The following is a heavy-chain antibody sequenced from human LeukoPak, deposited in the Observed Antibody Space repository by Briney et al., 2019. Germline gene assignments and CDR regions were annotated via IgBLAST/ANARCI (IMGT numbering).Heavy chain of an antibody. CDR1: GYTFTGYY. Sequence: AASVKVSCKASGYTFTGYYMHWVRQAPGQGLEWMGWINPNSGDTNYAQKFQGRATMTRDTSIRTAYLELSGLRSDDTAVYYCAKNPYEYYFDYWGQGTLVTVSS. J-gene: IGHJ4*02. V-gene: IGHV1-2*02. D-gene: IGHD5-12*01. CDR3: AKNPYEYYFDY. CDR2: INPNSGDT.